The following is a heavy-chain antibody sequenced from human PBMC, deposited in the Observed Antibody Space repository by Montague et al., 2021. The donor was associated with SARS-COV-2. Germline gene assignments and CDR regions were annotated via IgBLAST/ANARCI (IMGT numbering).Heavy chain of an antibody. CDR1: GFTFSSYW. CDR3: VRTLYDSSGDYYVWYFDL. Sequence: SLRLSCAASGFTFSSYWMDWVRQPPGKGLVWVSRINSDGSSTNYADSVKGRFTISRDNAKNTLYLQMNSLRAEDTAVYYCVRTLYDSSGDYYVWYFDLWGRGTLVTVSS. CDR2: INSDGSST. J-gene: IGHJ2*01. V-gene: IGHV3-74*01. D-gene: IGHD3-22*01.